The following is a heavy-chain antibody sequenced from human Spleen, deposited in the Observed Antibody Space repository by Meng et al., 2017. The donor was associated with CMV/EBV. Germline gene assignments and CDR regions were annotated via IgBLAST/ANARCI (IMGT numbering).Heavy chain of an antibody. D-gene: IGHD3-10*01. J-gene: IGHJ5*02. CDR1: GYSLTNYR. V-gene: IGHV5-51*01. Sequence: CKASGYSLTNYRSAWVRQTPGKGLEWMGMIYPGDSDSTYSPSFQGQVTISADKTITTAYLHWSSLKASDTAMYYCARLGSAGWVDPWGQGTLVTVSS. CDR3: ARLGSAGWVDP. CDR2: IYPGDSDS.